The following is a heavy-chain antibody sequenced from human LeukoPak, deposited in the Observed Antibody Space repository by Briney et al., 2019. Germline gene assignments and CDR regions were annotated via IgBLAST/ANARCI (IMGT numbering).Heavy chain of an antibody. V-gene: IGHV3-20*04. CDR3: ARLLWGDVLRYLDWSFDY. CDR1: GFTFDDYG. Sequence: GGSLRLSCAASGFTFDDYGMTWVRQAPGKGLEWVSGINWNGDTIGYADSVKGRFTISRDNAKNSLYLQMNSLRAEDTAVYYCARLLWGDVLRYLDWSFDYWGQGTLVTVSS. J-gene: IGHJ4*02. D-gene: IGHD3-9*01. CDR2: INWNGDTI.